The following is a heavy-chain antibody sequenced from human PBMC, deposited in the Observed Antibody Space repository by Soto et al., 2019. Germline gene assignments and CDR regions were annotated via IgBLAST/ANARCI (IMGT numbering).Heavy chain of an antibody. CDR3: TRADGSNTARDY. D-gene: IGHD2-2*01. CDR2: INRDGSST. CDR1: GFTFSNYW. Sequence: EVQLVESGGGLVQPGGSLRLSCAASGFTFSNYWMHWVRQAPGKGLVWVSRINRDGSSTTYADSVKGRFTISRDNAKSTLYLHMNSLRAEDTGVYYCTRADGSNTARDYWGQGSLVTVSS. V-gene: IGHV3-74*01. J-gene: IGHJ4*02.